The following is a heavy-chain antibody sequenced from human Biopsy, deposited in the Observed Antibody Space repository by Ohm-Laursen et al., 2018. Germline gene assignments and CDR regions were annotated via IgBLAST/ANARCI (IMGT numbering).Heavy chain of an antibody. CDR1: GGSISRSSYY. V-gene: IGHV4-39*01. CDR3: ARLEWRDTFFDF. D-gene: IGHD3-3*01. CDR2: IYYSGST. Sequence: SDTLSLTCSVTGGSISRSSYYWDWIRQPPGKGLEWIGSIYYSGSTYYNPSLKSRVTISADRSKNQFSLKLTSVTAADTAVYYCARLEWRDTFFDFWGQGRLVTVSS. J-gene: IGHJ4*02.